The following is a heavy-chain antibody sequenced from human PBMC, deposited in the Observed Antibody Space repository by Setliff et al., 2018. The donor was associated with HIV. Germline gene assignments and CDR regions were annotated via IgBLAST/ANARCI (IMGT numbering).Heavy chain of an antibody. D-gene: IGHD4-4*01. CDR1: GYSFTAYQ. J-gene: IGHJ6*03. CDR3: ARDAFDYTAYYYSYMDV. Sequence: ASVKVSCKTFGYSFTAYQMHWIRQAPGQGLEWMGLIGPSGSSTTYAQNFQGRVTMSRDTSTNTVYMELSSLRSEDTAVYYCARDAFDYTAYYYSYMDVWGKGTTVTISS. CDR2: IGPSGSST. V-gene: IGHV1-46*01.